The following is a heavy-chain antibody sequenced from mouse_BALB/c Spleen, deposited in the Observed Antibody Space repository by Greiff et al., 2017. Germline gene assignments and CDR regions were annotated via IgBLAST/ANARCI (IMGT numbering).Heavy chain of an antibody. D-gene: IGHD2-4*01. J-gene: IGHJ4*01. CDR2: INPSTGYT. CDR3: ARGLITTAMDY. CDR1: GYTFTSYW. Sequence: VHLQQSGAELAKPGASVKMSCKASGYTFTSYWMHWVKQRPGQGLEWIGYINPSTGYTEYNQKFKDKATLTADKSSSTAYMQLSSLTSEDSAVYYCARGLITTAMDYWGQGTSVTVSS. V-gene: IGHV1-7*01.